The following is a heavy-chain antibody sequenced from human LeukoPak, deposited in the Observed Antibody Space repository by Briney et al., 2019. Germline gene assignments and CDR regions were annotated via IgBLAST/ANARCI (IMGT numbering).Heavy chain of an antibody. CDR2: IYPGNSDT. CDR3: ARRKQRGLFDP. J-gene: IGHJ5*02. D-gene: IGHD3-10*01. Sequence: GESLKISCKDSGYTFTSDWIGWVRQMPGKGLEWMGIIYPGNSDTRYSPSFRGQVTISADKSTNTAYPQWSSLKASDTAVYYCARRKQRGLFDPWGQGTLVTVSS. V-gene: IGHV5-51*01. CDR1: GYTFTSDW.